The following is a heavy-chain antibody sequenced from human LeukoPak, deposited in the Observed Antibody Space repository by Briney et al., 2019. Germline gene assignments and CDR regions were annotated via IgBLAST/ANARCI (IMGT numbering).Heavy chain of an antibody. CDR2: LYPDGRT. J-gene: IGHJ4*02. V-gene: IGHV3-53*01. CDR3: AKAKGWYGEGYFDY. D-gene: IGHD3-10*01. CDR1: GFAVSSNY. Sequence: GGALRLSCAASGFAVSSNYMNWVRQAPGKGLEWVSVLYPDGRTYYADSVKGRFTISRDVSKNTLFLQMTSLRAEDTAVYYCAKAKGWYGEGYFDYWGQGTLVTVAS.